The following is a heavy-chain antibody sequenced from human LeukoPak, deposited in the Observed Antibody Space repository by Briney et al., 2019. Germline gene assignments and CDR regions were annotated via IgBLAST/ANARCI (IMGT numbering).Heavy chain of an antibody. CDR1: GFTFSSYS. J-gene: IGHJ3*02. CDR3: AIVEMPTTQGVDAFDI. V-gene: IGHV3-21*01. Sequence: GGSLRVSSAVSGFTFSSYSMNWVRQAPGKGLEWVTSISSSSSYIYYADSVKRRFTISRDNAKNSLYLQMNSLRAEDTAVYYCAIVEMPTTQGVDAFDIWGQGTMVTVSS. CDR2: ISSSSSYI. D-gene: IGHD5-24*01.